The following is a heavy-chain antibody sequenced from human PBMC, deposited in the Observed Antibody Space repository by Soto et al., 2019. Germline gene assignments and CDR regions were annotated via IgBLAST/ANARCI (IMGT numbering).Heavy chain of an antibody. CDR1: GYTFTNYG. J-gene: IGHJ4*02. V-gene: IGHV1-18*01. D-gene: IGHD2-2*01. CDR2: IDTYNVNT. CDR3: ARGGRTVAADY. Sequence: QVQLVQSGAEVKEPGASVKVSCKASGYTFTNYGITWVRQAPGQLLEWMGWIDTYNVNTHYAQNLQGRVTVIADTSTSTGYMELRSLRSDDTAVYYCARGGRTVAADYWGQGTLVTVSS.